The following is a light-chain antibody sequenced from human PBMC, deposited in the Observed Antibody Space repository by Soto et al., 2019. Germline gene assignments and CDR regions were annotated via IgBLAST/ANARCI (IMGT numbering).Light chain of an antibody. CDR3: SSYTSSSPYV. CDR2: EVS. V-gene: IGLV2-14*01. J-gene: IGLJ1*01. Sequence: QSVLTQPASVSGSPGQSITISCTGTSSDVGGYNYVSWYQQHPGKAPKLMIYEVSNRPSGVSNRFSGSKSGNTASPTISGLQAEDEADCYCSSYTSSSPYVFGTGTKVTVL. CDR1: SSDVGGYNY.